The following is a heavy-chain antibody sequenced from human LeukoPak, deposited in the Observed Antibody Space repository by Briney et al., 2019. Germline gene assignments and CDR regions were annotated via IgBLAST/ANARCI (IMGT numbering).Heavy chain of an antibody. CDR1: RFTFDDYA. V-gene: IGHV3-9*01. CDR3: AKDRGGSSQLGDAFDV. J-gene: IGHJ3*01. CDR2: ISWNSFTI. Sequence: GGSLRLSCAASRFTFDDYAMHWVRQAPGKGLEWVSSISWNSFTIGYADSVKGRFTISRDNAKNSLYLQMNSLRVEDSALYYCAKDRGGSSQLGDAFDVWGHGTMVSVSS. D-gene: IGHD2-15*01.